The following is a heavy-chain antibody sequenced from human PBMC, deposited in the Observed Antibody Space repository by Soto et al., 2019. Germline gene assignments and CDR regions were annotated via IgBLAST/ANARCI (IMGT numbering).Heavy chain of an antibody. CDR3: ARRGLHQPCGMYV. J-gene: IGHJ6*02. Sequence: VQLVESGGNLGQPGGSLRLSCAASGFSFRAYWMHWVRLVPGKGLVWISRINNDGRDTAYADSVKGRFTISRDNAKNTLSLQMNNLRVEDTAVYYCARRGLHQPCGMYVWGQGITVTVSS. CDR1: GFSFRAYW. D-gene: IGHD2-21*02. CDR2: INNDGRDT. V-gene: IGHV3-74*01.